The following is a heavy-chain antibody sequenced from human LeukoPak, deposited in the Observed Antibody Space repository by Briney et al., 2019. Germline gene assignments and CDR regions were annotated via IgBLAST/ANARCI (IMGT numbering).Heavy chain of an antibody. CDR1: EFTFSSYW. D-gene: IGHD2-2*01. Sequence: GGSLRLSCAASEFTFSSYWMSWVRQDPGKGLEWVANIKQDGSEKYYVDSVKGRFTISRDNAKNSLYLQMNSLRAEDTAVYYCAREYSNKEYCSSTSCQKEPFDYWGQGTLVTVSS. CDR3: AREYSNKEYCSSTSCQKEPFDY. V-gene: IGHV3-7*01. CDR2: IKQDGSEK. J-gene: IGHJ4*02.